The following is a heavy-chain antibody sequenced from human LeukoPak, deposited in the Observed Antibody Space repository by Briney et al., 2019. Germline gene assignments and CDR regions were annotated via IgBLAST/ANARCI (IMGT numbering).Heavy chain of an antibody. CDR2: MKQDGSEK. D-gene: IGHD2-2*01. Sequence: PGGSLRLSCAASGFTFSSYWMSWVRQAPGKGLEWVANMKQDGSEKYYVDSVKGRFTISRDNAMNLLNLQMDSLRAEDTAVYYCARRRCTSTSCFEDYWGQGTLVTVSS. J-gene: IGHJ4*02. CDR3: ARRRCTSTSCFEDY. CDR1: GFTFSSYW. V-gene: IGHV3-7*01.